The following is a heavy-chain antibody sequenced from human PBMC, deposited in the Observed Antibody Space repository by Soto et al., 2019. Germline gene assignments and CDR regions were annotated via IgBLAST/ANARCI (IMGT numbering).Heavy chain of an antibody. Sequence: QVLLVQSGGEVKKPGASVKVSCKTSGFTFSNFGISWVRQAPGQGLEWMGWISGSDGNTKSAQKFQDRLTMTTDTSTSTAYMELRSLRSDDTAVYYCPRAGFGSGWYVAYWGPGTLVTVSS. J-gene: IGHJ4*02. D-gene: IGHD6-19*01. V-gene: IGHV1-18*01. CDR2: ISGSDGNT. CDR3: PRAGFGSGWYVAY. CDR1: GFTFSNFG.